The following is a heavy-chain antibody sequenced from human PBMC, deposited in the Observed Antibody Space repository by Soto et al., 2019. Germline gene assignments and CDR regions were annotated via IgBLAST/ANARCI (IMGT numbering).Heavy chain of an antibody. D-gene: IGHD5-12*01. CDR3: ARNIVATITEIDY. CDR2: IRGTGTNT. CDR1: GFTFSSYA. V-gene: IGHV3-23*01. J-gene: IGHJ4*02. Sequence: PGGFLRLSCAASGFTFSSYAMSWVRQAPGEGLEWVSSIRGTGTNTYYADSVKGRFTISRDNSKNTLYLQMNSLRAEDTAVYYCARNIVATITEIDYWGQGTLVTVSS.